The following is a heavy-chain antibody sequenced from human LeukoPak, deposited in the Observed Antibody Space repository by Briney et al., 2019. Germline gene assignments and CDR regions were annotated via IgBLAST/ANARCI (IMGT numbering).Heavy chain of an antibody. J-gene: IGHJ4*02. CDR3: AAAPGYYFDY. CDR1: GFTFSRYA. V-gene: IGHV3-53*01. D-gene: IGHD2-15*01. CDR2: IYSGGST. Sequence: GGSLRLSCATSGFTFSRYAMTWVRQAPGKGLEWVSVIYSGGSTYYADSVKGRFTISRDNSKNTLYLQMNSLRAEDTAVYYCAAAPGYYFDYWGQGTLVTVSS.